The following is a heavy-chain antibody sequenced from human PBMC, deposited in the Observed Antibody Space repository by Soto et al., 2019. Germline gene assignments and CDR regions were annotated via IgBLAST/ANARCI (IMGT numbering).Heavy chain of an antibody. CDR2: IYYSGST. J-gene: IGHJ4*02. V-gene: IGHV4-31*03. CDR3: ARDAGEQRGLDF. D-gene: IGHD3-16*01. Sequence: QVLLHESGPGLVKPSETLSLICLVSGGSITTGGYSWSWIRQHPGKGLDWIGNIYYSGSTSYNPSLKSRLTISVDTSKNQFSLKLTSVTAADTAVYYCARDAGEQRGLDFWGQGTLVTVSS. CDR1: GGSITTGGYS.